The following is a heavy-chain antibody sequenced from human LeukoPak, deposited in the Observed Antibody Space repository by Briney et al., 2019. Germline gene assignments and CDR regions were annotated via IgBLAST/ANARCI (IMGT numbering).Heavy chain of an antibody. Sequence: SVKVSCKASGGTFSSYAISWVRQAPGQGLEWMGRIIPILGIANYAQKFQGRVTITVDKSTSTAYMELSSLRSEDTAVYYCARGVSGGDLLFWGQGTLVTVSS. CDR1: GGTFSSYA. D-gene: IGHD1-26*01. CDR2: IIPILGIA. CDR3: ARGVSGGDLLF. V-gene: IGHV1-69*04. J-gene: IGHJ4*02.